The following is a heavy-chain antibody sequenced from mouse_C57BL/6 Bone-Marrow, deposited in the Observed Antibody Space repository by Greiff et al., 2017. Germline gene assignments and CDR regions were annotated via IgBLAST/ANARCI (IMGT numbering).Heavy chain of an antibody. CDR3: ARESPYYAMDY. J-gene: IGHJ4*01. CDR1: GYTFTSYW. CDR2: IDPSDSYT. V-gene: IGHV1-69*01. Sequence: VQLQQPGAELVMPGASVKLSCKASGYTFTSYWMHWVKQRPGPGLEWIGEIDPSDSYTNYNQKFKGKSTLTVDKSSSTAYMQLSSLTSEDSAVYYCARESPYYAMDYWGQGTSVTVSS.